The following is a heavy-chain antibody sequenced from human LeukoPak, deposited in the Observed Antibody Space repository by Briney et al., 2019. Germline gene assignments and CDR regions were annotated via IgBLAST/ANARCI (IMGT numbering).Heavy chain of an antibody. Sequence: ASVKVSCKASGCDFSSFDVNWVRQAPGQGLEWMGWVNPSSGNSGYAQKFQGRATMTRNTSVSTAYMELINLRSDDAAVYYCARGTPYCGRASCYNYWGQGSLVTVSS. CDR3: ARGTPYCGRASCYNY. CDR1: GCDFSSFD. D-gene: IGHD2-2*02. CDR2: VNPSSGNS. J-gene: IGHJ4*02. V-gene: IGHV1-8*01.